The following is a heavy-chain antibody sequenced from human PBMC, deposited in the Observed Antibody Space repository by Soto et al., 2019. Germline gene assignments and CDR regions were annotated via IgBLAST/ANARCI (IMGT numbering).Heavy chain of an antibody. J-gene: IGHJ4*02. CDR2: IYYSGST. CDR1: GGSISSSSYY. CDR3: ARRELFGYYFDY. V-gene: IGHV4-39*01. Sequence: SETLSLTCTVSGGSISSSSYYWGWIRQPPGKGLEWIGSIYYSGSTYYNPSLKSRVTISVDTSKNQFSLKLSSVTAADTAVYNCARRELFGYYFDYWGQGTLVTVSS. D-gene: IGHD3-16*01.